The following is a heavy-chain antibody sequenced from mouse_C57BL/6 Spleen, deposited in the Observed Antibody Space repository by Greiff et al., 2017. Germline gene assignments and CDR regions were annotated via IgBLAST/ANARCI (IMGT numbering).Heavy chain of an antibody. D-gene: IGHD2-1*01. CDR3: ARGNCGAVDY. CDR1: GYAFTNYL. V-gene: IGHV1-54*01. Sequence: QVQLQQSGAELVRPGTSVKVSCKASGYAFTNYLIEWVKQRPGQGLEWIGVINPGRGGTKYNEKFQGKATLTADTSSSTAYMQLSSLPTRSSAVYFSARGNCGAVDYWGQGTTLTVAS. J-gene: IGHJ4*01. CDR2: INPGRGGT.